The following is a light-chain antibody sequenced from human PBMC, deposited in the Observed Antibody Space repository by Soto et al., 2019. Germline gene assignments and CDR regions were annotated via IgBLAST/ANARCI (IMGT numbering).Light chain of an antibody. J-gene: IGLJ1*01. CDR3: AAWDYTLNAYV. CDR1: SSNIGSNT. Sequence: QSVLTQPPSTSGTPGQRVTFSCSGGSSNIGSNTVNWYQHLPGTAPKLLIYSNNQRPSGVPDRFSGSKSGTSASLAVSGLQSEDEADYYCAAWDYTLNAYVFGTGTNVTVL. CDR2: SNN. V-gene: IGLV1-44*01.